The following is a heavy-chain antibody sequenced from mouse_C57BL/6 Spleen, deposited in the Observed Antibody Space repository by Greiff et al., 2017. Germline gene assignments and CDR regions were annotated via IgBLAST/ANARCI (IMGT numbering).Heavy chain of an antibody. CDR3: ARSGDGDYAMDY. Sequence: QVQLQQPGAELVMPGASVKLSCKASGYTFTSYWMHWVKQRPGQGLEWIGEIDPSDSYTNYNQKVKGKSTLTVDKSSSTTYMQLSSLTSEDSAVYYSARSGDGDYAMDYWGQGTSVTVSS. V-gene: IGHV1-69*01. CDR1: GYTFTSYW. CDR2: IDPSDSYT. J-gene: IGHJ4*01.